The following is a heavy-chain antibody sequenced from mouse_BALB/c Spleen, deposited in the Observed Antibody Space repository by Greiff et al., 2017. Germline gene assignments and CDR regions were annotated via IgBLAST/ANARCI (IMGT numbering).Heavy chain of an antibody. CDR2: ISSGGSYT. CDR1: GFTFSSYA. J-gene: IGHJ3*01. Sequence: EVQLVESGGGLVKPGGSLKLSCAASGFTFSSYAMSWVRQSPEKRLEWVAEISSGGSYTYYPDTVTGRFTISRDNAKNTLYLEMSSLRSEDTAMYYCASTVVGREAYWGQGTLVTVSA. CDR3: ASTVVGREAY. V-gene: IGHV5-9-4*01. D-gene: IGHD1-1*01.